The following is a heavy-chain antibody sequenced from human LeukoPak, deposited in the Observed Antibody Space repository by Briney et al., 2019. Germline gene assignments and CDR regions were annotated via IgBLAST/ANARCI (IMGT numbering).Heavy chain of an antibody. CDR1: GGSISSSNW. V-gene: IGHV4-4*02. CDR3: ARVGYDILTGYSYYFDY. D-gene: IGHD3-9*01. Sequence: PSETLSLTCAVSGGSISSSNWWSWVRQPPGKGLEWIGEIYHSGSTNYNPSLKGRVTISVDKSKNQFSLKLSSVTAADTAVYYCARVGYDILTGYSYYFDYWGQGTLVTVSS. CDR2: IYHSGST. J-gene: IGHJ4*02.